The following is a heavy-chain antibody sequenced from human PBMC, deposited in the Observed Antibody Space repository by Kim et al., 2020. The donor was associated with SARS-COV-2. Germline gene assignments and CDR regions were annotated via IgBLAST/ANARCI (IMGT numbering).Heavy chain of an antibody. CDR1: GFTFGDYA. CDR3: ARSSSSPPHWYFDL. CDR2: ISWNSGSI. V-gene: IGHV3-9*01. D-gene: IGHD6-13*01. Sequence: GGSLRLSCAASGFTFGDYAMHWVRQAPGKGLEWVSGISWNSGSIGYADSVKGRFTISRDNAKNSLYLQMNSLRAEDTALYDCARSSSSPPHWYFDLWGRGTMVTVSS. J-gene: IGHJ2*01.